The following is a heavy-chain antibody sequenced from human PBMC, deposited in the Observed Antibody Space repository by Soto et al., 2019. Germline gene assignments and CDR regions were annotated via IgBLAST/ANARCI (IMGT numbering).Heavy chain of an antibody. D-gene: IGHD2-15*01. V-gene: IGHV3-73*02. CDR1: GFTFSGPS. CDR3: ISHSPEDMIRT. J-gene: IGHJ4*02. CDR2: IRNKANSYAT. Sequence: EVQLVESGGGLVQPGGSLKLSCAASGFTFSGPSVHWARQASGKGLEWVGRIRNKANSYATAYAASVRGRFTISRDDSKNTAFLQMNSLNTEDTAVYYCISHSPEDMIRTWGQGTLVTVSS.